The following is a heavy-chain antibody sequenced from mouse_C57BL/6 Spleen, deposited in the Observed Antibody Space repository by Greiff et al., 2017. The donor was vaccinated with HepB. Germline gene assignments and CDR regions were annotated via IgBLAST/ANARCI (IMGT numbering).Heavy chain of an antibody. J-gene: IGHJ2*01. CDR2: IDPSDSYT. D-gene: IGHD2-1*01. V-gene: IGHV1-69*01. CDR1: GYTFTSYW. Sequence: VQLQQSGAELVMPGASVKLSCKASGYTFTSYWMHWVKQRPGQGLEWIGEIDPSDSYTNYNQKFKGKSTLTVDKSSSTAYMQLSSLTSEDFAVYYCARRGLYYGFDYWGQGTTLTVSS. CDR3: ARRGLYYGFDY.